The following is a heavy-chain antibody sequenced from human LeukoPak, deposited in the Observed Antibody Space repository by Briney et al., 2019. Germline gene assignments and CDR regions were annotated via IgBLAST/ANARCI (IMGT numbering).Heavy chain of an antibody. CDR2: ISWNSGSI. CDR1: GFTFDDYA. CDR3: AKDTRQGAFDI. Sequence: GGSLRLSCAASGFTFDDYAMHWVRQAPGKGLEWVSGISWNSGSIGYADSVRGRFTISRDNAKNSLYLQMNSLRAEDTALYYWAKDTRQGAFDIWGQGTMVTVSS. V-gene: IGHV3-9*01. J-gene: IGHJ3*02.